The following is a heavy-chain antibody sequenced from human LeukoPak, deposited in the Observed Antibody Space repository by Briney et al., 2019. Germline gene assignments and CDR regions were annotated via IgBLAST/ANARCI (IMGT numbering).Heavy chain of an antibody. CDR1: GFTSSSYS. Sequence: GGSLRLSCAASGFTSSSYSMNGVRQAPGRGVGRGSYITSSSSTIYYADSVEGRFTISRDNAKNSLYLQMNSLRAEDTAVYYCARDGRVVVVPAASHMDVWGKGTTVTVSS. J-gene: IGHJ6*03. V-gene: IGHV3-48*04. D-gene: IGHD2-2*01. CDR2: ITSSSSTI. CDR3: ARDGRVVVVPAASHMDV.